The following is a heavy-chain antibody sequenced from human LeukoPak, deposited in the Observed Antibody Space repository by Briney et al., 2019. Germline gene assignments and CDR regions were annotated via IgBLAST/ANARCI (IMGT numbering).Heavy chain of an antibody. CDR3: ARDARKYDYVWGSYRDY. Sequence: GGSLRLSCAASGFTFSSYSMNWVRQAPGKGLEWVSSMSSSSSYIYYADSVKGRFTISRDNAKNSLYLQMNSLRAEDTAVYYCARDARKYDYVWGSYRDYWGQGTLVTVSS. D-gene: IGHD3-16*02. V-gene: IGHV3-21*01. CDR1: GFTFSSYS. J-gene: IGHJ4*02. CDR2: MSSSSSYI.